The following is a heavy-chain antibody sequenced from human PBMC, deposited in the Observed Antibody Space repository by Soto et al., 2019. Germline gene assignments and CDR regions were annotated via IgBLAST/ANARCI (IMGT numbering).Heavy chain of an antibody. CDR1: GASITTHY. J-gene: IGHJ4*02. D-gene: IGHD7-27*01. V-gene: IGHV4-59*11. CDR3: ARGNGDLHFDY. Sequence: PSETLSLTCTVSGASITTHYWAWIRQPPGKGLECVGYMFYSGTISLNPSLKSRVTTSIDTSKRQFSLKLTSLIAADTAVYYCARGNGDLHFDYWGQGALVTVS. CDR2: MFYSGTI.